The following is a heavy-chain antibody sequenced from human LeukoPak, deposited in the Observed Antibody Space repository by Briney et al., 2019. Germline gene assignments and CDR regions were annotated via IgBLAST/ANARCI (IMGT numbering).Heavy chain of an antibody. J-gene: IGHJ4*02. CDR3: AKRFAACSGGSCLYYFDY. D-gene: IGHD2-15*01. Sequence: GGSLRLSCAASGFTFSSYAMSWVRQAPGKGLEWVSAISGSGGSTYYADSVKGRFTISRDNSKNTLYLQMNSLRAEDTAVYYCAKRFAACSGGSCLYYFDYWGQGTLVTVSS. V-gene: IGHV3-23*01. CDR2: ISGSGGST. CDR1: GFTFSSYA.